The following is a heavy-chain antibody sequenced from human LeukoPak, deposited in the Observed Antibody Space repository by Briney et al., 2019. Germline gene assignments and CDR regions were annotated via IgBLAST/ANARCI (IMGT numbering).Heavy chain of an antibody. CDR2: IWYDGSNK. D-gene: IGHD6-13*01. CDR3: ARDTRIAAAGSLPYYYYYGMDV. V-gene: IGHV3-33*01. J-gene: IGHJ6*02. Sequence: GGSLRLSCAPSGFTFSSYGMHRVRQAPGKGLEWVAVIWYDGSNKYYADSVKGRFTISRDNSKNTLYLQMNSLRAEDTAVYYCARDTRIAAAGSLPYYYYYGMDVWGQGTTVTVSS. CDR1: GFTFSSYG.